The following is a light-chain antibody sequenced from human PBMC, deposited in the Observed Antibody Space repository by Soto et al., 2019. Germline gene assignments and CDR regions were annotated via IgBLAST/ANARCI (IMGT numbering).Light chain of an antibody. CDR3: QQCYNWPLT. J-gene: IGKJ4*01. CDR2: GAS. V-gene: IGKV3-15*01. CDR1: QSVSSS. Sequence: EILMTQSPATLSVSPGKRATLSCRASQSVSSSLAWYQQKPGQAPRLLIYGASTRATGVPARFSGSGSGTEFALTISSLQSEDFAVYYCQQCYNWPLTFGGGTKVVIK.